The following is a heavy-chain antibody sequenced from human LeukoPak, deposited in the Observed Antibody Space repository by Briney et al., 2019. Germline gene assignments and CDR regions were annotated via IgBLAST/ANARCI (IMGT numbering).Heavy chain of an antibody. V-gene: IGHV3-23*01. CDR1: AFTFSSYA. Sequence: GGSLRLSCAASAFTFSSYAMNWVRQAPGKGLEWVSGISGGGGSTYYADSVKSRFTISRDNSKNTLYLQMDSLRAEDTAIYYCAKERWEQTRDDYFDCWGQGTLVTVSS. D-gene: IGHD4-23*01. CDR2: ISGGGGST. J-gene: IGHJ4*02. CDR3: AKERWEQTRDDYFDC.